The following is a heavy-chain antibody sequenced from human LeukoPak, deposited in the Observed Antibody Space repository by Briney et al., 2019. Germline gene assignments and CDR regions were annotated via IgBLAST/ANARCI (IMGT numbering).Heavy chain of an antibody. Sequence: SGTLSLTCAVSGGSISSSNWWSWVRQPPGKGLEWIGEIYHSGSTNYNPSLKSRVTISVDKSKNQFSLKLSSVTAADTAVYYCARLSSYRDPYFDYWGQGTLVTVSS. V-gene: IGHV4-4*02. CDR2: IYHSGST. CDR1: GGSISSSNW. D-gene: IGHD2-2*01. J-gene: IGHJ4*02. CDR3: ARLSSYRDPYFDY.